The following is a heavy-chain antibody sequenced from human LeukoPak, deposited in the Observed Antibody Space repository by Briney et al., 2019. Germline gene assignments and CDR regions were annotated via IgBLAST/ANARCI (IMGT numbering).Heavy chain of an antibody. CDR3: AKSGARLGWFDP. J-gene: IGHJ5*02. V-gene: IGHV4-38-2*02. CDR2: VFHSGIT. CDR1: GYSISSGYY. D-gene: IGHD1-26*01. Sequence: SETLSLTCSVSGYSISSGYYWGWIRQPPGKGLEWIGSVFHSGITYYKPSPKSRVTILVDTSKNQFSLKLTSVTPASPAVYYCAKSGARLGWFDPWGQGNLVTVSS.